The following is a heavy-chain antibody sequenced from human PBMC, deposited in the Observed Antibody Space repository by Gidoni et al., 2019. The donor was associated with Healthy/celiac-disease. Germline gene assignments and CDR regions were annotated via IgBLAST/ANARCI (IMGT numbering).Heavy chain of an antibody. V-gene: IGHV3-66*02. CDR1: GFTVRSNY. CDR2: IYSGGST. Sequence: EVQLVESGGGLVQPGGSLRLPCAASGFTVRSNYMSWVRQAPGKGLEWVSVIYSGGSTYYADSVKGRFTISRDNSKNTLYLQMNSLRAEDTAVYYCARAINSYYDYWGQGTLVTVSS. J-gene: IGHJ4*02. CDR3: ARAINSYYDY.